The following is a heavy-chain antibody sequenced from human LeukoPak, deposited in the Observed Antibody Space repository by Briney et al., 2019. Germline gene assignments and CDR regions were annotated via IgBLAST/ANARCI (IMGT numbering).Heavy chain of an antibody. CDR2: IRSKANSYAT. Sequence: ARSLRLSCAASGFTFSGSAMHWVRQASGKGLEWVGRIRSKANSYATAYAASVKGRFTISRDDSKNTAYLQMNSLKTEDTAVYYCTRDADTAMVTDDFDYWGQGTLVTVSS. CDR1: GFTFSGSA. J-gene: IGHJ4*02. V-gene: IGHV3-73*01. CDR3: TRDADTAMVTDDFDY. D-gene: IGHD5-18*01.